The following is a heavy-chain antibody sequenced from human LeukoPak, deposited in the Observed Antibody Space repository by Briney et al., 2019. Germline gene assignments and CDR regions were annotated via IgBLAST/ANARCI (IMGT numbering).Heavy chain of an antibody. D-gene: IGHD4-17*01. V-gene: IGHV4-59*08. CDR2: IYYSGST. Sequence: SETLSLTCTVSGGSISSYYWSWIRQPPGKGLEWIGYIYYSGSTNYNPSLKSRVTISVDTSKNQFSLKLSSVTAADTAVYYCARWVPYGDSAGYYYYGMDVRGQGTTVTVSS. CDR3: ARWVPYGDSAGYYYYGMDV. CDR1: GGSISSYY. J-gene: IGHJ6*02.